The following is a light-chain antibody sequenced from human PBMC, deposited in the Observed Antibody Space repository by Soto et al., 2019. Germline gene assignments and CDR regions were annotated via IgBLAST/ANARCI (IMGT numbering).Light chain of an antibody. Sequence: EIVLTQSPGTLSLSPGERATLSCRARQSVNSGYLAWYQQKPGQAPRLLIYGASSRATGIPDRFSGSGSGTDFTLTISRLEPEDFAVYYCQQYGSSSWTFGQGTKVEIK. V-gene: IGKV3-20*01. CDR1: QSVNSGY. J-gene: IGKJ1*01. CDR2: GAS. CDR3: QQYGSSSWT.